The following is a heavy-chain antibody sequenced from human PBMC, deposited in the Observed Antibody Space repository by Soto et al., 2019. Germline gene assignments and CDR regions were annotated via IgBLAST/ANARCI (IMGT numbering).Heavy chain of an antibody. CDR2: ISNDGSNK. CDR3: AKGSYGSGSYHMDV. D-gene: IGHD3-10*01. CDR1: GFTFSSYG. V-gene: IGHV3-30*18. Sequence: QVQLVESGGGVVQPGRSLRLSCAASGFTFSSYGMHWVRQAPGKGLEWVAVISNDGSNKYYADSVKGRFTISRDNSENTLYLQMNSLRAEDTAVYYCAKGSYGSGSYHMDVWGQGTTVTVSS. J-gene: IGHJ6*02.